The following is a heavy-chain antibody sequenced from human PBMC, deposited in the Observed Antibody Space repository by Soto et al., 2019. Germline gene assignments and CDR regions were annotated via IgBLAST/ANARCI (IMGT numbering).Heavy chain of an antibody. CDR1: GGTFSSYA. J-gene: IGHJ4*02. CDR3: ARDQRRWLQSPYYFDY. D-gene: IGHD5-12*01. V-gene: IGHV1-69*06. CDR2: IIPIFGTA. Sequence: ASVKVSCKASGGTFSSYAISWVRQAPGQGLEWMGGIIPIFGTANYAQKFQGRVTSTADKSTSTAYMELSSLRSEDTAVYYCARDQRRWLQSPYYFDYWGQGTLVTVSS.